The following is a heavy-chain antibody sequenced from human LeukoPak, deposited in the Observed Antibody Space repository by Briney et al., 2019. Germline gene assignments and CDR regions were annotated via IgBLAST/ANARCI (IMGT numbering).Heavy chain of an antibody. J-gene: IGHJ4*02. Sequence: PSETLSLTCTVSGGSISSSSYYWGWIRQPPGKGLEWIGSIYYSGSTYYNPSLKSRVTISVDTSKNQFSLKLSSVTAADTAVYYCARSPVLRYFDWLLFFGEWGQGTLVTVSS. CDR1: GGSISSSSYY. V-gene: IGHV4-39*01. CDR3: ARSPVLRYFDWLLFFGE. D-gene: IGHD3-9*01. CDR2: IYYSGST.